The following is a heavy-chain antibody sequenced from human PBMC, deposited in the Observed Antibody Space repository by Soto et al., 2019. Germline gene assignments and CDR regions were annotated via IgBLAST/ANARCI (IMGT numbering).Heavy chain of an antibody. J-gene: IGHJ5*02. Sequence: GGSLILSCAASAFLLENFGMSWVRPAPGKGLEWISSISGSGFKKYYADSVKGRFTISRDNSKSTVYLELNNLSAEDTAVYHCAKNQGVELVPLATVDWFDPWGQGSVVTFS. CDR3: AKNQGVELVPLATVDWFDP. V-gene: IGHV3-23*01. D-gene: IGHD1-26*01. CDR1: AFLLENFG. CDR2: ISGSGFKK.